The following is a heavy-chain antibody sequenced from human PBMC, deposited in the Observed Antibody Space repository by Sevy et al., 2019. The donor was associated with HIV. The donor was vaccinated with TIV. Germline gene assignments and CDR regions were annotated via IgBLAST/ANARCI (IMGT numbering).Heavy chain of an antibody. CDR1: GGSMSTDLYS. J-gene: IGHJ4*02. V-gene: IGHV4-30-2*01. CDR2: IFHSRNT. CDR3: ARASSAYPYHFDY. Sequence: SETLSLTCAVSGGSMSTDLYSWNWIRQPPGKGLEWIGYIFHSRNTYYNPSLKSRVTISIDRSKNHFSLNLSSVTAADTAVYYCARASSAYPYHFDYWGQGTLVTVSS.